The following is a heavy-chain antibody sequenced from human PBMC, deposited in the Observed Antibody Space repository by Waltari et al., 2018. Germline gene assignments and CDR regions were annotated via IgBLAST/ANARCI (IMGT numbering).Heavy chain of an antibody. D-gene: IGHD3-22*01. J-gene: IGHJ4*02. V-gene: IGHV3-30*10. Sequence: QVQLVESGGGVVQPGRSLRLSCAASGFTFIRHALHWVRQAPGKGLEWVAVISFDGGDKHYTDSVKGRFTISRDTSKNMLYLQMSSLRAEDTAVYYCARDYYFDTSGYLDSWGQGTLVTVSS. CDR1: GFTFIRHA. CDR2: ISFDGGDK. CDR3: ARDYYFDTSGYLDS.